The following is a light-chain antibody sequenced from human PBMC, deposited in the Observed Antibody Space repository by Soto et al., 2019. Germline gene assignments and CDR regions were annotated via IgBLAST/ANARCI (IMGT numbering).Light chain of an antibody. V-gene: IGLV8-61*01. Sequence: QTVVTXXXXXXVSPGGXXXXXXGLSSXXVXXXXYPSWYQXTXGQAPXTLIYSTNTRASGVPDRFSGSILGNKAALTITGXQADDESDYYCVLYMGSGIAVFGGGTQLTVL. CDR3: VLYMGSGIAV. CDR2: STN. CDR1: SXXVXXXXY. J-gene: IGLJ7*01.